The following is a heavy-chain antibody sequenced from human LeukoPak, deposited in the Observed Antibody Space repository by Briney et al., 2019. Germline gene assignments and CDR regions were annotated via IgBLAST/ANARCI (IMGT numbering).Heavy chain of an antibody. CDR3: ARGYYDFWSGYYQRAPFDY. CDR1: GGSISSYY. J-gene: IGHJ4*02. V-gene: IGHV4-59*01. D-gene: IGHD3-3*01. Sequence: SETLSLTCTVSGGSISSYYWSWIGQPPGKGLEWIGYIYYSGSTNYNPSLKSRVTISVDTSKNQFSLKLSSVTAADTAVYYCARGYYDFWSGYYQRAPFDYWGQGTLVTVSS. CDR2: IYYSGST.